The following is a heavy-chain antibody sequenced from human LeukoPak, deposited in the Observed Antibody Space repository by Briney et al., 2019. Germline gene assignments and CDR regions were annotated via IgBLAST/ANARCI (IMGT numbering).Heavy chain of an antibody. CDR1: GISFSSHA. Sequence: GGSLRLSCAASGISFSSHAMSWVRQAPGKGLEWVSGISASGISTYYPDSVKGRFTVSRDNSKNTLYLQMNSLRAEHTAVYYCAKVEGGMIGGNYFYYGLDVWGQGTTISVSS. CDR2: ISASGIST. J-gene: IGHJ6*02. D-gene: IGHD3-16*01. V-gene: IGHV3-23*01. CDR3: AKVEGGMIGGNYFYYGLDV.